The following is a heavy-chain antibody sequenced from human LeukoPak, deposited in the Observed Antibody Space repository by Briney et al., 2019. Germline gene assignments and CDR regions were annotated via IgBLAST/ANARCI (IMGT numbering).Heavy chain of an antibody. D-gene: IGHD2-8*01. J-gene: IGHJ4*02. Sequence: GGPLRLSCSASGFTFRNFAISWVRQAPGKGLEWVSSIGGGDTHYADSVKGRFTISRDDSRSTVDLQMSSLRAEDTAVYYCAKDGQSFNSMYDYFDSWGQGTLVTVSS. CDR3: AKDGQSFNSMYDYFDS. CDR1: GFTFRNFA. CDR2: IGGGDT. V-gene: IGHV3-23*01.